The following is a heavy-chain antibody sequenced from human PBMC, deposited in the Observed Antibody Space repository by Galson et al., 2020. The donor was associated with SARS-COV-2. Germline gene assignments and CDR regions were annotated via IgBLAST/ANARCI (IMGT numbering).Heavy chain of an antibody. CDR3: AREGSGADSSGWPYNWFDP. CDR2: IFYSGST. V-gene: IGHV4-59*01. CDR1: GGSIRGYY. Sequence: SETLSLTCTVSGGSIRGYYWNWIRQPPGRGLEWIGYIFYSGSTNYNPSLKSRVTMSVDTAKNQFSLKLTSVTAADTAVYYCAREGSGADSSGWPYNWFDPWGQGTLVTVSS. D-gene: IGHD6-19*01. J-gene: IGHJ5*02.